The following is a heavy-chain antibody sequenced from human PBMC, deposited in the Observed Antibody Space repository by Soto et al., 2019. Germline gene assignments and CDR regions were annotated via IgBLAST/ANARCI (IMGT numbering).Heavy chain of an antibody. CDR1: GYTFTSYD. V-gene: IGHV1-8*01. J-gene: IGHJ3*02. Sequence: ASVKVSCKASGYTFTSYDINWVRQATGQGLEWMGWMNPNSGNTGYAQKFQGRVTMTRNTSISTAYMELSSLRSKDTAVYYCARAAAGAGVHDAFDIWGQGTMVTVSS. CDR3: ARAAAGAGVHDAFDI. CDR2: MNPNSGNT. D-gene: IGHD1-26*01.